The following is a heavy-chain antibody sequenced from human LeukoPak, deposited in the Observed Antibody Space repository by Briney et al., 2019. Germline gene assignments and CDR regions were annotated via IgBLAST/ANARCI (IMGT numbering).Heavy chain of an antibody. CDR2: ISSSSSTI. Sequence: GGSLRLSCAASGFTFSSYSMNWVRQAPGKGLEWVSYISSSSSTIYYADSVKGRFTISRDNAKNSLYLQMNSLRAEDTAVYYCATTVGPTYYMDVWGKGTTVTVSS. CDR1: GFTFSSYS. V-gene: IGHV3-48*01. CDR3: ATTVGPTYYMDV. J-gene: IGHJ6*03.